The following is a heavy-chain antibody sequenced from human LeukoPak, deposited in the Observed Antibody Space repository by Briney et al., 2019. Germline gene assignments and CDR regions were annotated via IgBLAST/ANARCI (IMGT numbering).Heavy chain of an antibody. V-gene: IGHV3-11*04. D-gene: IGHD2-2*01. Sequence: PGQSLRLSCAVSRFTFSDYYMSWIRQAPGKGLEWVSSISSRGSTIYYVDSVKGRFTISRDNAKNSLYLQMNSLRAEVTAVYYCARYYQYNWFDPWGQGTLVTVPS. J-gene: IGHJ5*02. CDR3: ARYYQYNWFDP. CDR2: ISSRGSTI. CDR1: RFTFSDYY.